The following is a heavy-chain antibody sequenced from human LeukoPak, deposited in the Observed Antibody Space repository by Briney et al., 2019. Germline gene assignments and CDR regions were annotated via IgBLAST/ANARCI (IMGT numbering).Heavy chain of an antibody. CDR3: ARARRAGSNSYYFDY. CDR1: GFTFSNYA. V-gene: IGHV3-64*01. J-gene: IGHJ4*02. CDR2: IRSVGGTT. D-gene: IGHD5-24*01. Sequence: GGSLRLSCAASGFTFSNYAMHWVRQAPGKGLEFVSAIRSVGGTTYYASSVQGRFTISRDNSKNTLYLQMGSLRAEDMGIYYCARARRAGSNSYYFDYWGQGTLVTVSS.